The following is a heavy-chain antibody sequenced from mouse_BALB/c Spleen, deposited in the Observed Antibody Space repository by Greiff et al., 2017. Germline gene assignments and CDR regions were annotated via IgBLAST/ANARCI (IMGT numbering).Heavy chain of an antibody. J-gene: IGHJ4*01. CDR1: GYSITSGYY. CDR2: ISYDGSN. D-gene: IGHD1-1*01. Sequence: EVKLQESGPGLVKPSQSLSLTCSVTGYSITSGYYWNWIRQFPGNKLEWMGYISYDGSNNYNPSLKNRISITRDTSKNQFFLKLNSVTTEDTATYYCAPIPLRTTVVATKEAMDYWGQGTSVTVSS. V-gene: IGHV3-6*02. CDR3: APIPLRTTVVATKEAMDY.